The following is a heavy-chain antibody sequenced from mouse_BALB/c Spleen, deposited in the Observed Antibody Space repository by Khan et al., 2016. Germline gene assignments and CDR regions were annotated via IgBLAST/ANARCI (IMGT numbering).Heavy chain of an antibody. CDR3: ARSCNWFSY. J-gene: IGHJ3*01. Sequence: VQLQQSGAELVKPGASVKLSCTASGFNIKDTYMHWVKQRPEQGLEWIGRIDPANGNTKYDQKFTGKATITAYTSSNTAYLQLSSLTSEDTDVYYCARSCNWFSYWGRGTLVTVSA. CDR2: IDPANGNT. V-gene: IGHV14-3*02. CDR1: GFNIKDTY.